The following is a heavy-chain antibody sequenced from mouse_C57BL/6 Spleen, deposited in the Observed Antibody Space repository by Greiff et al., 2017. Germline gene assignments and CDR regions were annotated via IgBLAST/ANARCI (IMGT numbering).Heavy chain of an antibody. CDR2: IDPSDSYT. V-gene: IGHV1-59*01. CDR1: GYTFTSYW. D-gene: IGHD3-2*02. J-gene: IGHJ3*01. CDR3: ARKGNSGPVAY. Sequence: QVQLKQPGAELVRPGTSVKLSCKASGYTFTSYWMHWVKQRPGQGLEWIGVIDPSDSYTNYNQKFKGKATLTVDTSSSTAYMQLISLTSEDSAVYYGARKGNSGPVAYWGQGTLVTVSA.